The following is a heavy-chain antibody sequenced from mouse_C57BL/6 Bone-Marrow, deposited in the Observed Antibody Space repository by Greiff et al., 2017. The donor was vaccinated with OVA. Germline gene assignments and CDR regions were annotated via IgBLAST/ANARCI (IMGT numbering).Heavy chain of an antibody. CDR1: GFTFSSYG. CDR2: ISSGGSYT. CDR3: ARRITTVPGGYFDV. V-gene: IGHV5-6*01. D-gene: IGHD1-1*01. Sequence: VQLKESGGDLVKPGGSLKLSCAASGFTFSSYGMSWVRQTPDKRLEWVATISSGGSYTYYPDSVKGRFTISRDNAKNTLYLQMSSLKSEDTAMYYCARRITTVPGGYFDVWGTGTTVTVSS. J-gene: IGHJ1*03.